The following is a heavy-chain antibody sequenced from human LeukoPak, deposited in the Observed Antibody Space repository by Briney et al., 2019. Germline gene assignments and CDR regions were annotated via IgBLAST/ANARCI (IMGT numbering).Heavy chain of an antibody. CDR2: IYHSGST. D-gene: IGHD3-10*01. CDR3: ARASDLIRGIVGAFDI. Sequence: PSETLSLTCAVSGGSISSSNWWSWIRQPPGKGLEWIGEIYHSGSTNYNPSIKSRVTISVDKSKTQFSLKLSSVTAADTALYYCARASDLIRGIVGAFDIWGQGTMVTVSS. V-gene: IGHV4-4*02. CDR1: GGSISSSNW. J-gene: IGHJ3*02.